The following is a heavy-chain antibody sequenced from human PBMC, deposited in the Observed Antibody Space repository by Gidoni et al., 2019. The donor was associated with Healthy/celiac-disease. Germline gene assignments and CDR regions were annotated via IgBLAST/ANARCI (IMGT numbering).Heavy chain of an antibody. V-gene: IGHV1-2*04. Sequence: QVQLVQSGAEVKKPGASVKVSCKASGYTFTGYYMHWVRQAPGQGLEWMGWINPNSGGTNYAQKFQGWVTMTRDTSISTAYMELSRLRSDDTAVYYCARDGPIDIVVVVAATPVLAPYGMDVWGQGTTVTVSS. CDR2: INPNSGGT. CDR1: GYTFTGYY. CDR3: ARDGPIDIVVVVAATPVLAPYGMDV. J-gene: IGHJ6*02. D-gene: IGHD2-15*01.